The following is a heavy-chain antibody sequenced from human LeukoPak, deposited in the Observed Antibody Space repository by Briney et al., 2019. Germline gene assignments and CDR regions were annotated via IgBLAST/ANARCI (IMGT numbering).Heavy chain of an antibody. D-gene: IGHD2-15*01. CDR1: GYTFTSYY. V-gene: IGHV1-46*01. CDR3: ARDRMGCSGGSCFYFDY. J-gene: IGHJ4*02. Sequence: GSSVKVSCKASGYTFTSYYMHWVRQAPGQGLGWMGIINPSGGSTSYARKFQGRVTMTRDTSTSTVYMELSSLRSEDTAVYYCARDRMGCSGGSCFYFDYWGQGTLVTVSS. CDR2: INPSGGST.